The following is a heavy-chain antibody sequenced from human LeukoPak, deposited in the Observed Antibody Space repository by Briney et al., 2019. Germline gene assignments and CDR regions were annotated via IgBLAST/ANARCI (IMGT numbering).Heavy chain of an antibody. CDR3: ATHYDSSGYYRDDAFDI. V-gene: IGHV1-24*01. Sequence: GASVKVSCKVSRYTLTELSMHWVRQAPGKGLEWMGGFDPEDGETIYAQKFQGRVTMTEDTSTDTAYMELSSLRSEDTAVYYCATHYDSSGYYRDDAFDIWGQGTMVTVSS. CDR2: FDPEDGET. D-gene: IGHD3-22*01. J-gene: IGHJ3*02. CDR1: RYTLTELS.